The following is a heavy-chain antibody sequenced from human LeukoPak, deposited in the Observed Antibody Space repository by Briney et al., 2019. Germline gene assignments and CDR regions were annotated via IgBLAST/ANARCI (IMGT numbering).Heavy chain of an antibody. CDR2: IYHSGTT. CDR1: GYSISSGYY. J-gene: IGHJ4*01. CDR3: ARDSKQGYDTSGLYY. V-gene: IGHV4-38-2*02. D-gene: IGHD3-22*01. Sequence: SETLSLTCTVSGYSISSGYYWGWIRQPPGKGLEWIGSIYHSGTTYYNPSLKSRVTISVDTSKNQFSLKLNSVTAADTAVYYCARDSKQGYDTSGLYYWGXXTLVTVSS.